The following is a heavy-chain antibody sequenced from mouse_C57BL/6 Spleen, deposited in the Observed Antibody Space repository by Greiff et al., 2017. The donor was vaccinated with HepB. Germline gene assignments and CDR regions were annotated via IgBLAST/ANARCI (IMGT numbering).Heavy chain of an antibody. D-gene: IGHD2-4*01. CDR2: ISNGGGST. J-gene: IGHJ4*01. CDR3: ASVYYDYSYAMDY. CDR1: GFTFSDYY. V-gene: IGHV5-12*01. Sequence: EVHLVESGGGLVQPGGSLKLSCAASGFTFSDYYMYWVRQTPEKRLEWVAYISNGGGSTYYPDTVKGRFTISRDNAKNTLYLQMSRLKSEDTAMYYCASVYYDYSYAMDYWGQGTSVTVSS.